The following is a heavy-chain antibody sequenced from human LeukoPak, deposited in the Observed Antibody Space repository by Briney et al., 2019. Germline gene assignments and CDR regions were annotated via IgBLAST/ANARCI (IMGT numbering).Heavy chain of an antibody. Sequence: ASVKVSCKTSGYPCTGYYIHWVRQAPGQGLEWMGWINPNSGGPKYAQKFQGRVTMTRDTSISTAHMELSGLRSDDTAVYYCAREDVGLTTMTHERTKYYYYMDVWGKGTTVIVSS. CDR2: INPNSGGP. CDR1: GYPCTGYY. J-gene: IGHJ6*03. V-gene: IGHV1-2*02. CDR3: AREDVGLTTMTHERTKYYYYMDV. D-gene: IGHD4-17*01.